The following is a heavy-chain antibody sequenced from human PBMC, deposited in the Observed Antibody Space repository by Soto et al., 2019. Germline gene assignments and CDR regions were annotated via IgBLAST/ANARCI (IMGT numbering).Heavy chain of an antibody. V-gene: IGHV1-69*01. CDR2: IIPIFGTA. CDR1: GGTFSSYA. CDR3: ARTCIAARQTYYYYGMDV. Sequence: QVQLVQSGAEVKKPGSSVKVSCKASGGTFSSYAISWVRQAPGQGLEWMGGIIPIFGTANYAQKFQGRVTITADESTSTAYMELSSLRSEDTAVYYCARTCIAARQTYYYYGMDVWGQGTTVTVPS. J-gene: IGHJ6*02. D-gene: IGHD6-6*01.